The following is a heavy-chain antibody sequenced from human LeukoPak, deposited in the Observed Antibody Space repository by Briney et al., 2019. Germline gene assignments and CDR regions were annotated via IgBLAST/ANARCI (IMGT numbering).Heavy chain of an antibody. CDR2: ISSNGGST. CDR1: GFTFSSYA. D-gene: IGHD2-2*01. V-gene: IGHV3-64*01. J-gene: IGHJ6*02. CDR3: ARDSRDCSSTSCYAYYYGMDV. Sequence: GGSLRLSCAASGFTFSSYAMHWVRQAPGKGLEYVSAISSNGGSTYYANSVKGRFTISRDNSKNTLYLQMGSLRAEDMAVYYCARDSRDCSSTSCYAYYYGMDVWGQGTTVTVSS.